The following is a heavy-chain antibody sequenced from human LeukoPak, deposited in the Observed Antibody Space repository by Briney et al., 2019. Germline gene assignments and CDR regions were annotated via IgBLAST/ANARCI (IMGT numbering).Heavy chain of an antibody. V-gene: IGHV4-34*01. J-gene: IGHJ4*02. CDR1: GGSFSGYY. CDR2: INHSGST. D-gene: IGHD6-19*01. CDR3: ARRWQQLVRGQVSIAVAGTPLTG. Sequence: SETLSLTCAVYGGSFSGYYWSWIRQPPGKGLEWMGEINHSGSTNYNPSLKSRVTISVDTSKNQFSLKLSSVTAADTAVYYCARRWQQLVRGQVSIAVAGTPLTGWGQGTLVTVSS.